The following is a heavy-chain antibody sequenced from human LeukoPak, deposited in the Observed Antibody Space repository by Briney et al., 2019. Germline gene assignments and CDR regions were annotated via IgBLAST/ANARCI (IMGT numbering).Heavy chain of an antibody. CDR2: MYPLSCNT. V-gene: IGHV1-8*01. CDR1: VYTFNSYD. D-gene: IGHD3-10*01. CDR3: ARAATMVRGVIRYYYFYGMDV. Sequence: ASVENSCKPSVYTFNSYDINGGREGTGQEVEWMGGMYPLSCNTGYAQKFQDRVTMTRNTSISTAYMELSSLRSEDTAVYYCARAATMVRGVIRYYYFYGMDVWGQGTTVTVSS. J-gene: IGHJ6*02.